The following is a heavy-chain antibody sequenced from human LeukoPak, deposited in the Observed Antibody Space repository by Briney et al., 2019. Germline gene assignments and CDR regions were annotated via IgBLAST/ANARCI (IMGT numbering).Heavy chain of an antibody. CDR1: GFTFSSYG. J-gene: IGHJ4*02. Sequence: GGSLRLSCAASGFTFSSYGMHWVRQAPGKGLEWVAVISYDGSNKYYADSVKGRFTISRDNSKNTLYLQMNSLRAEDTAVYYCAKSGTVRGAKFNRPFGYWGQGTLVTVSS. CDR3: AKSGTVRGAKFNRPFGY. CDR2: ISYDGSNK. D-gene: IGHD3-10*01. V-gene: IGHV3-30*18.